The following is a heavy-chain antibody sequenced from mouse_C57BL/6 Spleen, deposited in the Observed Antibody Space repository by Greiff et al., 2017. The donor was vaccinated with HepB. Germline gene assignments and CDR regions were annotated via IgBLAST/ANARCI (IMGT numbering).Heavy chain of an antibody. CDR2: ISSGSSTI. D-gene: IGHD4-1*01. CDR3: ERSDWDWYFDV. Sequence: EVKLVESGGGLVKPGGSLKLSCAASGFTFSDYGMHWVRQAPEKGLEWVAYISSGSSTIYYADTVKGRFTISRDNAKNTLFLQMTSLRSEDTAMYYCERSDWDWYFDVWGTGTTVTVSS. V-gene: IGHV5-17*01. CDR1: GFTFSDYG. J-gene: IGHJ1*03.